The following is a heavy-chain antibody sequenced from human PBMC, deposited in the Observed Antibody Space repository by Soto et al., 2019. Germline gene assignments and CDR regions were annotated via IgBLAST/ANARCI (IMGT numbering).Heavy chain of an antibody. J-gene: IGHJ4*02. CDR3: ARVAYCGRYCYRPPGY. D-gene: IGHD2-21*02. V-gene: IGHV3-21*01. Sequence: EVQLVESGGGLVKPGGSLRLSCAASGFTFSTYSMNWVRQAPGKGLEWVSSISSSSSYIYYADSVKGRFTISRDNAKNSLYLQMNSLRAEDTAVYYCARVAYCGRYCYRPPGYWGQGTLVTVSS. CDR1: GFTFSTYS. CDR2: ISSSSSYI.